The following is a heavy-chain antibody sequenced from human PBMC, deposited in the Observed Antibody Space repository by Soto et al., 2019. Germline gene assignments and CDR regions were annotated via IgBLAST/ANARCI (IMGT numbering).Heavy chain of an antibody. Sequence: GGSLRLSCAASGFTFSSYGMHWVRQAPGKGLEWVAVIWYDGSNKYYADSVKGRFTISRDNSKNTLYLQMNSLRAEDTAVYYCARGTSSVIYYYYGMDVWGQGTTVTVSS. V-gene: IGHV3-33*01. CDR3: ARGTSSVIYYYYGMDV. J-gene: IGHJ6*02. CDR1: GFTFSSYG. D-gene: IGHD6-19*01. CDR2: IWYDGSNK.